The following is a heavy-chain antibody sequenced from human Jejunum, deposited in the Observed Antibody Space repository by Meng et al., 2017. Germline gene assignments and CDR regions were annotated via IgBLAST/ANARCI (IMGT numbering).Heavy chain of an antibody. Sequence: SCAASGFTFSNYEMNWVRQVPGKGLEWVAHISSSGSTIYYGDSVKGRFTISRDNAKNSLYLQMNSLRAEDTAVYYCARDPAGFYFFDYWGQGTLVTVSS. V-gene: IGHV3-48*03. CDR1: GFTFSNYE. D-gene: IGHD1-14*01. CDR2: ISSSGSTI. CDR3: ARDPAGFYFFDY. J-gene: IGHJ4*02.